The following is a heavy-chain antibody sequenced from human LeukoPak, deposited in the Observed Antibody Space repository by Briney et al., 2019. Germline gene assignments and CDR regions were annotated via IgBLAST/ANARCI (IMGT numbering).Heavy chain of an antibody. Sequence: GGSLRLSCAASGFTFSSYPMNWVRQAPGKGLEWVSYISSSSTIYYTDSVQGRFTISRDNAKNSLYLQMKGLRAEDTAVYYCARGIRPDYWGQGTLVTVSS. CDR3: ARGIRPDY. CDR1: GFTFSSYP. CDR2: ISSSSTI. V-gene: IGHV3-48*01. J-gene: IGHJ4*02.